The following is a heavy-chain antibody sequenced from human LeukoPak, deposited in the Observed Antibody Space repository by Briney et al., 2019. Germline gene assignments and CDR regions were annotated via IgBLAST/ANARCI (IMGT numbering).Heavy chain of an antibody. D-gene: IGHD3-22*01. V-gene: IGHV4-34*01. J-gene: IGHJ4*02. CDR2: ISHRGNT. CDR1: GGSLSGYY. CDR3: ARVPTYFYDSSGYYYFDH. Sequence: SETLSLTCAVNGGSLSGYYWSWLRQSPGQGLEWIAEISHRGNTNYNPSLKRRVTISVDTSKNQFPLKLRSVTAADTAVYYCARVPTYFYDSSGYYYFDHWGQGTLVTVSS.